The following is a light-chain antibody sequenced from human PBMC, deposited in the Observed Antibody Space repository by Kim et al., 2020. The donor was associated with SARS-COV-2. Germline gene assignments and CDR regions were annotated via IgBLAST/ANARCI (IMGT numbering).Light chain of an antibody. V-gene: IGLV3-19*01. CDR2: GKT. CDR3: NSRDSTDNHWV. CDR1: SLRRFY. Sequence: LGQTVRITCQGDSLRRFYASWYQQKPGQAPVLVIYGKTNRPSGIPDRFSGSSSGNTASLTITGAQAEDEADYYCNSRDSTDNHWVFGGGTKLTVL. J-gene: IGLJ3*02.